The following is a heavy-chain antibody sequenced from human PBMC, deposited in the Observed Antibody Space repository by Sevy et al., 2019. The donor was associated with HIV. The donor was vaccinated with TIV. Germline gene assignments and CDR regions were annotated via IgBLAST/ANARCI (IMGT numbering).Heavy chain of an antibody. V-gene: IGHV3-74*01. D-gene: IGHD6-19*01. CDR3: VSRIPTGYSSGWSTG. J-gene: IGHJ4*02. CDR2: INSDGSST. Sequence: GGSLRLSCAASGFTFSSYWMHWVRQAPGKGLVWVSRINSDGSSTSYADSVKGRFTISRDNAKNTLYLQMNSLRAEDTAVYYCVSRIPTGYSSGWSTGWGQGTLVTVSS. CDR1: GFTFSSYW.